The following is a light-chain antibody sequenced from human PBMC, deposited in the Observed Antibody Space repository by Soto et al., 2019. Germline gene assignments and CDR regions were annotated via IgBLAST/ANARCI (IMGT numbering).Light chain of an antibody. Sequence: QSVLAQPASVSGSPGQSITISCTGTRSDIVRYNYVSWYQQRPGKAPKLLIYEVTYRPSGVSARFSGSKSGSTASLTISGLQAEDEADYYCSSYSTTTSPHVLFGGGTKVTVL. CDR3: SSYSTTTSPHVL. CDR1: RSDIVRYNY. CDR2: EVT. V-gene: IGLV2-14*01. J-gene: IGLJ2*01.